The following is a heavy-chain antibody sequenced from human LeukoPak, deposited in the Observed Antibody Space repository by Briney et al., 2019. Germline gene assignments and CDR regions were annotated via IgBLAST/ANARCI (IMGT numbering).Heavy chain of an antibody. Sequence: GGSLRLSCAASGFTFSSYSMNWVRQAPGKGLEWVSSISSSSSYIYYADSVKGRFTISRDNAKNSPYLQMNSLRAEDTAVYYCARDNTAMAPDYWGQGTLVTVSS. J-gene: IGHJ4*02. CDR1: GFTFSSYS. CDR3: ARDNTAMAPDY. D-gene: IGHD5-18*01. V-gene: IGHV3-21*01. CDR2: ISSSSSYI.